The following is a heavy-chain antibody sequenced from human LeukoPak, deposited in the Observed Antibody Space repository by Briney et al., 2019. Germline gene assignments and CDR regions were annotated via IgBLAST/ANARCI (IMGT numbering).Heavy chain of an antibody. CDR3: ARPELRYYDFWSGYSFDN. CDR1: GGSFSGYY. V-gene: IGHV4-34*01. Sequence: SETLSLTCAVYGGSFSGYYWSWIRQPPGKGLEWIGEINHSGSTNYNPSLKSRVTISVDTSKNQFSLKLSSVTAAYTAVYYCARPELRYYDFWSGYSFDNWGQGTLVTVS. CDR2: INHSGST. J-gene: IGHJ4*02. D-gene: IGHD3-3*01.